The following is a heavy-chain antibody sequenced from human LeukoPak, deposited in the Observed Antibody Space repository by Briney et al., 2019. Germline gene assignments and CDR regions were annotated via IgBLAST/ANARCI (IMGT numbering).Heavy chain of an antibody. J-gene: IGHJ4*03. V-gene: IGHV4-31*11. D-gene: IGHD2-2*01. CDR2: IYYSGST. Sequence: PSETLSLTCAVYGGSFSGYYWSWIRQHPGKGPEWIGYIYYSGSTYYNPSLKSRVIISVDTSKNQFSLKLSSVTAADTAVYYCSTSSTGLSGYFDCWGQGTLVTVSS. CDR3: STSSTGLSGYFDC. CDR1: GGSFSGYY.